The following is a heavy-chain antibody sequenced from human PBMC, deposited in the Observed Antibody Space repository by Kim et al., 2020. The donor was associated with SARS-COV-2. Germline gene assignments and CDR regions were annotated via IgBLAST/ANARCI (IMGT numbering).Heavy chain of an antibody. D-gene: IGHD3-22*01. Sequence: GGSLRLSCAASGFTFSSYAMSWVRQAPGKGLEWVSAISGSGGSTYYADSVKGRFTISRDNSKNTLYLQMNSLRAEDTAVYYCAKGVGEYYYDSSGYPLDYWGQGTLVTVSS. V-gene: IGHV3-23*01. CDR1: GFTFSSYA. CDR2: ISGSGGST. CDR3: AKGVGEYYYDSSGYPLDY. J-gene: IGHJ4*02.